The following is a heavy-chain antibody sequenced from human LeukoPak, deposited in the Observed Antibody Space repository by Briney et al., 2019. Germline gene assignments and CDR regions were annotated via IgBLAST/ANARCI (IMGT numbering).Heavy chain of an antibody. V-gene: IGHV1-69*05. Sequence: ASVKVSCKASGGTFSSYAISWVRQAPGQGLEWMGGIIPIFGTANYAQKFQGRVTITTDESTSTAYMELSSLRSEVTAVYYCARAVAPKYCSSTSCYVSYLDYWDQGTLVTVSS. CDR1: GGTFSSYA. CDR2: IIPIFGTA. CDR3: ARAVAPKYCSSTSCYVSYLDY. D-gene: IGHD2-2*01. J-gene: IGHJ4*02.